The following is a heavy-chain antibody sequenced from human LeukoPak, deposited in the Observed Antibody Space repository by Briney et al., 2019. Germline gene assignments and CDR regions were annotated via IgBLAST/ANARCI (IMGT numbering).Heavy chain of an antibody. CDR2: IAYDGGNI. CDR1: GFTFSPYP. D-gene: IGHD6-6*01. J-gene: IGHJ4*02. CDR3: VRDPSARFYFDY. Sequence: QPGGSLRLSCAASGFTFSPYPMHWVRQAPGKGLEWVAVIAYDGGNIFYAPSVRGRFTISRDNSRGTLSLQMNSLKVEDTALYYCVRDPSARFYFDYWGQGTLVTVSS. V-gene: IGHV3-30*03.